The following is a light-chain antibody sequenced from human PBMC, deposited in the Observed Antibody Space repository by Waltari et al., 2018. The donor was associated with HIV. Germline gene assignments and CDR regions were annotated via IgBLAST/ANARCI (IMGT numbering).Light chain of an antibody. Sequence: QSALTQPASVAGSTGQSITCSCTGPRRDLDNFKYLSWYQHHPGKAPKGIIHEDSKRPSGGSYRLSGSKSGHTASLTISGLQAEDEADYFCMSYISSATPEFGGGTKLTVL. CDR2: EDS. J-gene: IGLJ3*02. V-gene: IGLV2-14*01. CDR3: MSYISSATPE. CDR1: RRDLDNFKY.